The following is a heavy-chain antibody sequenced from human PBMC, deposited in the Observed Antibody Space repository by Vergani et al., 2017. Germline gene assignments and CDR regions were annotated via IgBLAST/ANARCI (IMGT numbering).Heavy chain of an antibody. Sequence: EAQLVESGGGLVQPGGSLRLSCAASGFTFSSYEMNWVRQAPGKGLEWVSYISSSGSTIYYADSVKGRFTISRDNAKNSLYLQMNSLRAEDTAVYYCARDLLVGATTIDYWGQGTLVTVSS. CDR3: ARDLLVGATTIDY. J-gene: IGHJ4*02. V-gene: IGHV3-48*03. CDR1: GFTFSSYE. CDR2: ISSSGSTI. D-gene: IGHD1-26*01.